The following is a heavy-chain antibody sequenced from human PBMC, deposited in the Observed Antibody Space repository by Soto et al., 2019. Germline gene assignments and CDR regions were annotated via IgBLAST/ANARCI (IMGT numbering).Heavy chain of an antibody. CDR2: ISGFNGNT. D-gene: IGHD2-21*01. Sequence: QVQLVQSGAEVRKPGASVKVSCKASGYPFTSFGISWVRQAPGQGLEWMGWISGFNGNTNYAPSLQGRVTMTTDTPTRTATMQRTSLRSDATGVYYCARDRGSIHWYCSLDYWGQGTQVTVSS. V-gene: IGHV1-18*01. CDR3: ARDRGSIHWYCSLDY. CDR1: GYPFTSFG. J-gene: IGHJ4*02.